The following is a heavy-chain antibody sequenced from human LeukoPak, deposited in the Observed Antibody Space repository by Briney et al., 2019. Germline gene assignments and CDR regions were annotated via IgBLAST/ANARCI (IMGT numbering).Heavy chain of an antibody. CDR3: AKKGSDSSNYLDAFDI. Sequence: GGSLRLSCAASGFTFGSYEMNWLRQAPGKGLEWISYISSSARAIHYADSVRGRFTISRDDAMNSLYLQMNSLRGEDTAVYYCAKKGSDSSNYLDAFDIWGQGTMVTVSS. CDR2: ISSSARAI. D-gene: IGHD3-22*01. V-gene: IGHV3-48*03. CDR1: GFTFGSYE. J-gene: IGHJ3*02.